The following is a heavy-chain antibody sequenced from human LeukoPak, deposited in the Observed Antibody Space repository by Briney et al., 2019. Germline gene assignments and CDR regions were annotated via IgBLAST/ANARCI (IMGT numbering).Heavy chain of an antibody. CDR1: GYTFTGYY. Sequence: ASVTVSCKASGYTFTGYYMHWVRQAPGQGLEWMGWINPNSGGTNYAQKFQGRVTMTRDTSISTAYMALSRLRSDDTAVYYCARAKLSMTTVTTVDYWGQGTLVTVSS. V-gene: IGHV1-2*02. CDR2: INPNSGGT. J-gene: IGHJ4*02. D-gene: IGHD4-17*01. CDR3: ARAKLSMTTVTTVDY.